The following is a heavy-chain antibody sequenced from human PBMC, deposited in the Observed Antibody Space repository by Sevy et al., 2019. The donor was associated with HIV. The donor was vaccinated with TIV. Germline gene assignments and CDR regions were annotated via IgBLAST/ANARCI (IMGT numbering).Heavy chain of an antibody. V-gene: IGHV3-23*01. CDR2: ISATGGST. D-gene: IGHD4-4*01. CDR1: GFTLKSYT. Sequence: GGSLRLSCAASGFTLKSYTMNWVRQAPGKGLEWVASISATGGSTYYADSVKGRFTISRDVSKGTLYLQMNSLTAEDTAIFYCAKTLQKLAFHPHNFDYWGQGTLVTVSS. CDR3: AKTLQKLAFHPHNFDY. J-gene: IGHJ4*02.